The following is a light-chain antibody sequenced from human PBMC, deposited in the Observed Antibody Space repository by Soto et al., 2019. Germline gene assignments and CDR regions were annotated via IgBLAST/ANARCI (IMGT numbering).Light chain of an antibody. CDR3: AAWDDSLNGLVV. J-gene: IGLJ2*01. CDR2: SNN. CDR1: SSNIGSNT. Sequence: QSVLTQPPSASGTPGQRVTISCSGSSSNIGSNTVNWYQQLPGTAPKRLIYSNNQRPSGVPDRFSGSKSGTSASLAISGLQSEDEADYYCAAWDDSLNGLVVFGGGTKVTVL. V-gene: IGLV1-44*01.